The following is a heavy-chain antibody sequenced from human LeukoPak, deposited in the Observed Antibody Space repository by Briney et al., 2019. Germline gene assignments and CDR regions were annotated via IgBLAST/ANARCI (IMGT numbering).Heavy chain of an antibody. CDR2: IYYSGST. Sequence: SETLSLTCTVSGGSISGSSYYWGWIRQPPGKGLEWIGSIYYSGSTYYNPSLKSRVTISVDTSKNQFSLRLSSVTAAETAVYYCARPGYSSGWYYFDYWGQGTLVTVSS. J-gene: IGHJ4*02. CDR3: ARPGYSSGWYYFDY. D-gene: IGHD6-19*01. CDR1: GGSISGSSYY. V-gene: IGHV4-39*01.